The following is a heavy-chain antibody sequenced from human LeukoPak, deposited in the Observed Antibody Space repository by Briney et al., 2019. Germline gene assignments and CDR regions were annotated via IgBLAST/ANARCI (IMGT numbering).Heavy chain of an antibody. CDR2: INGDGSSA. CDR1: GFTFSSYW. V-gene: IGHV3-74*01. Sequence: GGSLRLSCAAPGFTFSSYWMHWVRQAPGKRLVWVSRINGDGSSATYADSVKGRFTISRDSAKNTVYLQMNSLRAEDTAVYYCARPQHGDLYAFDIWGQGTMVTVSS. D-gene: IGHD4-17*01. J-gene: IGHJ3*02. CDR3: ARPQHGDLYAFDI.